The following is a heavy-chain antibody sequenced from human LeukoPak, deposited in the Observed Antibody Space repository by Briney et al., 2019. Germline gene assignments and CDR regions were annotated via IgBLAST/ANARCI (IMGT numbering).Heavy chain of an antibody. CDR2: ISRTGGSI. Sequence: EGSLRLSCASSGFTFSNCIRTGVRQAPWKQLDGVSGISRTGGSICYAYSVKGRLTISRDKVKNSLYLQMNSVRAEDTAVYYCARGGTPEAVVPATLFDYWGQGTLATVSS. CDR3: ARGGTPEAVVPATLFDY. J-gene: IGHJ4*02. CDR1: GFTFSNCI. V-gene: IGHV3-23*01. D-gene: IGHD2-2*01.